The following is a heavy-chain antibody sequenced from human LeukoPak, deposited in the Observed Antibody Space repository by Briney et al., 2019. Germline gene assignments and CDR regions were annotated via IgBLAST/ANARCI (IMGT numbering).Heavy chain of an antibody. Sequence: SVKVSCKASGGTFSSYAISWLRQAPGQGLEWMGGIIPIFGAANYAQKFQGRVTITADESTSTAYMELSSLRSEDTAVYYCASNTDGGSGSYYHDYWGQGTLVTVSS. CDR3: ASNTDGGSGSYYHDY. V-gene: IGHV1-69*13. CDR2: IIPIFGAA. CDR1: GGTFSSYA. D-gene: IGHD3-10*01. J-gene: IGHJ4*02.